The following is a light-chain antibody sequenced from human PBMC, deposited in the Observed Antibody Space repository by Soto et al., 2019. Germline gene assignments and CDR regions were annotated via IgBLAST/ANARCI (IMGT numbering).Light chain of an antibody. J-gene: IGLJ1*01. V-gene: IGLV2-14*01. CDR3: SSFYV. CDR2: DVS. Sequence: QSVLTQPASVSGSPGQSITISCTGTSSDVGGYNYVSWYQQHPGKAPKLMIYDVSNRPSGVSNRFSGSKSGNTASLTISGLQAEDEADYTSSSFYVFGTGTKLTVL. CDR1: SSDVGGYNY.